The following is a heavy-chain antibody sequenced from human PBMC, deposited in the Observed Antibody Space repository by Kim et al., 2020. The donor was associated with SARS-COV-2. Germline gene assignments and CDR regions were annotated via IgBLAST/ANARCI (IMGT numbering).Heavy chain of an antibody. CDR3: VGVEWGLEQLNDC. J-gene: IGHJ4*02. Sequence: YNPSLMGRVTISVETSKIQFSLKMSSVTAADTAVYYCVGVEWGLEQLNDCWGQGTLVTVSS. D-gene: IGHD1-1*01. V-gene: IGHV4-30-2*05.